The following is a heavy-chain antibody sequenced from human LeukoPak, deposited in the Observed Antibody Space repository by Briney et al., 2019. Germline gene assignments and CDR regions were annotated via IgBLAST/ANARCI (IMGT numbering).Heavy chain of an antibody. J-gene: IGHJ4*02. Sequence: ASVKVSCKASGYTFTSYGITWVRQAPGQGLEWMGWISAYNGNTNYAQKLQGRVTMTTDTSTSTAYMELRSLRSDDTAVYYCARAHCSTTSCYTGIRGCDSWGQGTLVTVSS. CDR2: ISAYNGNT. CDR1: GYTFTSYG. V-gene: IGHV1-18*01. CDR3: ARAHCSTTSCYTGIRGCDS. D-gene: IGHD2-2*02.